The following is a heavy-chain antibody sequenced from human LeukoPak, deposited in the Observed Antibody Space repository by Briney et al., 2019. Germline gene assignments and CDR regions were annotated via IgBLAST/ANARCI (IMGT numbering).Heavy chain of an antibody. V-gene: IGHV3-30*18. Sequence: GGSLRLSCAASGFTFSSYGMHWVRQAPGKGLEWVAVISYDGSNKYYADSVKGRFTISRDNSKNTLYLQMNSLRAEDTAVYYCAKEEGYYDSSGYLTIDYWGQGTLVTVSS. CDR1: GFTFSSYG. D-gene: IGHD3-22*01. CDR2: ISYDGSNK. CDR3: AKEEGYYDSSGYLTIDY. J-gene: IGHJ4*02.